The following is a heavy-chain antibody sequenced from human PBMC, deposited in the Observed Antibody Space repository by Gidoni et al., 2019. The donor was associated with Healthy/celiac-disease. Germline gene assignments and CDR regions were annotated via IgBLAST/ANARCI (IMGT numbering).Heavy chain of an antibody. D-gene: IGHD1-26*01. Sequence: EVQLVQSGAEVKTPGESLKMSCRGSGYSFTSYRLGWVRQMPGTGLEWMGIIYPGDSDTRYSPSFQGQGIISADKSISTAYLQWSSLKASDTAMYYCARSSIVGAHDYWGQGTLVTVSS. CDR2: IYPGDSDT. CDR3: ARSSIVGAHDY. CDR1: GYSFTSYR. J-gene: IGHJ4*02. V-gene: IGHV5-51*01.